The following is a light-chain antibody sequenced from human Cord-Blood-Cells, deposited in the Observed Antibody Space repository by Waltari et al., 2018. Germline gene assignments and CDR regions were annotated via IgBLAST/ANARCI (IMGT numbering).Light chain of an antibody. CDR3: QQSYSNPYS. Sequence: DIQMTQSPYSLSAHVEDRVTITCRASQSISSYLNWYQQKPGKAPKLLIYAASSLQSGVPSRFSGSGSGTDFTLTISSLQPEDFATYYCQQSYSNPYSFGQGTKLEIK. V-gene: IGKV1-39*01. CDR1: QSISSY. CDR2: AAS. J-gene: IGKJ2*03.